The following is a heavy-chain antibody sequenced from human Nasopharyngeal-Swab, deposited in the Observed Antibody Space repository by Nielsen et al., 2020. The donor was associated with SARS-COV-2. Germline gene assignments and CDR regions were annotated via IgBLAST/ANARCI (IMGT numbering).Heavy chain of an antibody. CDR3: ARSVGSFYGQGAFDI. D-gene: IGHD1-26*01. V-gene: IGHV3-49*01. J-gene: IGHJ3*02. CDR2: LRSKTYGGAP. CDR1: GFTFGDYA. Sequence: GESLKISCTTSGFTFGDYAMSWFRQAPGKGLEWVVFLRSKTYGGAPDYAASVKGRFTISRDGAESIAYLQMNSLETEDTGVYYCARSVGSFYGQGAFDIWGQGTMVTVSS.